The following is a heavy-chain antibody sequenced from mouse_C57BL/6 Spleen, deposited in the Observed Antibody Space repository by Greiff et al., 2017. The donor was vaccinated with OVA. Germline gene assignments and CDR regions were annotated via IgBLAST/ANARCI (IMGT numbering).Heavy chain of an antibody. D-gene: IGHD1-1*01. CDR3: ARDPYGGYFDV. J-gene: IGHJ1*03. CDR1: GFTFSDFY. Sequence: EVKVVESGGGLVQSGRSLRLSCATSGFTFSDFYMEWVRQAPGKGLEWIAASRNKANDYTTEYSASVKGRFIVSRDTSQSILYLQMNALRAEDTAIYYCARDPYGGYFDVWGTGTTVTVSS. CDR2: SRNKANDYTT. V-gene: IGHV7-1*01.